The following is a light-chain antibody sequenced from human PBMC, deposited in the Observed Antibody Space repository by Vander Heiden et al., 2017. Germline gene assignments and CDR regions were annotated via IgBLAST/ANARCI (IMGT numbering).Light chain of an antibody. V-gene: IGLV3-1*01. Sequence: SYELTQPPPVSVSAGQTASITCSGDKLGDKFACWYQQKPGQSPVLVIYQDSRRPLGIPERFSGSNSGNTATLTISGTQAMDEADYYCQAWDSSTGVFGGGTKLTVL. J-gene: IGLJ2*01. CDR1: KLGDKF. CDR2: QDS. CDR3: QAWDSSTGV.